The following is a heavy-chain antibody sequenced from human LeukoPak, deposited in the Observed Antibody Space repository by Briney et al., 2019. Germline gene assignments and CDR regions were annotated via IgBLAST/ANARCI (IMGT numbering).Heavy chain of an antibody. J-gene: IGHJ4*02. V-gene: IGHV3-23*01. D-gene: IGHD3-22*01. CDR2: ISGSGGST. Sequence: GGSLRLSCAASGFTFSSYAMSWVSQAPGKGLEWVSAISGSGGSTYYADSVKGRFTISRDNSKNTLYLQMNSLRAEDTAVYYCARSADSSGFPYYWGQGTLVTVSS. CDR1: GFTFSSYA. CDR3: ARSADSSGFPYY.